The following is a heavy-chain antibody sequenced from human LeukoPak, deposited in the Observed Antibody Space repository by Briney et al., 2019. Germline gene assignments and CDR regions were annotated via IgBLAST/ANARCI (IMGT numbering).Heavy chain of an antibody. V-gene: IGHV4-59*08. CDR1: AGSITNYY. D-gene: IGHD6-13*01. J-gene: IGHJ4*02. CDR3: ARHDDSSLSLGY. Sequence: SETLSLTCTVSAGSITNYYWSWIRQPPGKGLEWIGYIYYTGSTNYNPSLKSRVSISVDTSKNQFSLKLSSVTAADTAVYYCARHDDSSLSLGYWGQGTLVTVSS. CDR2: IYYTGST.